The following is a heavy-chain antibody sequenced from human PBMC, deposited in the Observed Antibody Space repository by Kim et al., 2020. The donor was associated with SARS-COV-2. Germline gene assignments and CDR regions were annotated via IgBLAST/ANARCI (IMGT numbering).Heavy chain of an antibody. D-gene: IGHD6-19*01. Sequence: GSTYYADSVTGRFTISRDNSKNTLYLQMNSLRAEDTAVYYCAKDWGSGELWGQGTLVTVSS. J-gene: IGHJ4*02. CDR2: GST. CDR3: AKDWGSGEL. V-gene: IGHV3-23*01.